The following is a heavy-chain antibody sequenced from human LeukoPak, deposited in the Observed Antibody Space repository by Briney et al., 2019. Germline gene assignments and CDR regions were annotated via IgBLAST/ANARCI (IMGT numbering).Heavy chain of an antibody. D-gene: IGHD2-8*01. CDR2: TYYRSKWYN. CDR3: ARDRGVGPAAAWGPRRGGYCTNGVCYNPAPDSSSWKTTTHEPNAFDI. J-gene: IGHJ3*02. V-gene: IGHV6-1*01. Sequence: SRTLSLTCAISGDSVSSNSAAWNWIRQSPSRGLEWLGRTYYRSKWYNDYAVSVKSRMTINPDTSKNQFSLQLNSVTPEDTAVYYCARDRGVGPAAAWGPRRGGYCTNGVCYNPAPDSSSWKTTTHEPNAFDIWGQGTMVTVSS. CDR1: GDSVSSNSAA.